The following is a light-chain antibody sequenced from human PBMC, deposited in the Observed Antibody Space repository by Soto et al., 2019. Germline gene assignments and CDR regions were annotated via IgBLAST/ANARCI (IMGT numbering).Light chain of an antibody. V-gene: IGKV1-9*01. CDR2: AAS. CDR3: QQLNSFPFI. CDR1: QAIDTY. Sequence: DIQLTQSPSFLYASVGDRVTITCRASQAIDTYLAWYQQKPGKAPKLLIYAASLLKSVDPSRFSGSGSGTEFTLTTNSLQPEDFASYYFQQLNSFPFIFGQGTRLEMK. J-gene: IGKJ5*01.